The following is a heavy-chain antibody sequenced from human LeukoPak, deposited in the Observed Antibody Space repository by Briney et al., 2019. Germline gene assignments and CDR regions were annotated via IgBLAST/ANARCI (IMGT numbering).Heavy chain of an antibody. CDR2: IRSDGTT. J-gene: IGHJ4*02. D-gene: IGHD5-24*01. CDR1: GFTFSSYS. Sequence: PGGSLRLSCAASGFTFSSYSMNWVRQAPGKGLEWVSVIRSDGTTAYADSVKGRFTISRDTSRNTLYLQMNSLRAEDTAVYYCAREFLFRDGYHHGFDYWGQGALVTVSS. V-gene: IGHV3-53*01. CDR3: AREFLFRDGYHHGFDY.